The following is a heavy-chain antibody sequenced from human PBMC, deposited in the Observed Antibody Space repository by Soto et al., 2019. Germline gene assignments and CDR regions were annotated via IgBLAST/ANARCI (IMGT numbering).Heavy chain of an antibody. D-gene: IGHD5-12*01. CDR1: GYTFTSYA. Sequence: QVQLVQSGAEVKKPGASVKVSCKASGYTFTSYAMHWVRQAPGQRLEWMGWINAGNGNTKYSQKFQGRVTITRDTSASTTYMELSSLRSEDTAVYYCASGRGYSGYEPFDYWGQGTLVTVSS. V-gene: IGHV1-3*01. CDR3: ASGRGYSGYEPFDY. J-gene: IGHJ4*02. CDR2: INAGNGNT.